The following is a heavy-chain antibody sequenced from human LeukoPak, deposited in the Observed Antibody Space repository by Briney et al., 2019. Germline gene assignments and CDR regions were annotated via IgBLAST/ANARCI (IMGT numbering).Heavy chain of an antibody. D-gene: IGHD3-10*01. Sequence: ASVTVSCTASGYTFTSYDINWVRQATGQGLEWMGWMNPNSGNTGYAQKFQGRVTMTRNTSISTAYMELSSLRSEDTAVYYCARGPYYYGSGSYVIRFDPWGQGTLVTVSS. CDR2: MNPNSGNT. CDR1: GYTFTSYD. V-gene: IGHV1-8*01. CDR3: ARGPYYYGSGSYVIRFDP. J-gene: IGHJ5*02.